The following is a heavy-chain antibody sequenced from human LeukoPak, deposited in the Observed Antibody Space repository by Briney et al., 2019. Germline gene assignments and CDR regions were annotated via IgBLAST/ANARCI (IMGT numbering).Heavy chain of an antibody. CDR1: GYTFTDYY. Sequence: ASVKVSCKASGYTFTDYYMHWVRQAPGQGLEWMGWIHPNSGGTKYAQKFQDRVAMTRDTSISTAYMEVSSLRSDDTAVYYCARAAKWELLRGGLDYWGQGTLVTVSS. J-gene: IGHJ4*02. CDR2: IHPNSGGT. D-gene: IGHD1-26*01. V-gene: IGHV1-2*02. CDR3: ARAAKWELLRGGLDY.